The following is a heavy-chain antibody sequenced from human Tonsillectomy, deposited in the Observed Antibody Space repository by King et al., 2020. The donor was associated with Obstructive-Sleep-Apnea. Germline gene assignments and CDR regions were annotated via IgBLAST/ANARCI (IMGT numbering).Heavy chain of an antibody. D-gene: IGHD3-10*01. V-gene: IGHV1-2*02. CDR1: GYTFTGYY. J-gene: IGHJ4*02. CDR2: ISPTSGAT. CDR3: ARDMSAYDSTSPAY. Sequence: QLVQSGAEVKKPGASVKVSGKASGYTFTGYYIHWVRQAPGQGLEWRGWISPTSGATNYAQRFQDRVTMTRDTSISTAYMDLSRLRSDDTAIYYCARDMSAYDSTSPAYWGQGTLVTVSS.